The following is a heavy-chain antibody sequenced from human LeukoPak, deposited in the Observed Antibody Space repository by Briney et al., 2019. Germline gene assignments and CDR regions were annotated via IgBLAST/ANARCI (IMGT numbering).Heavy chain of an antibody. CDR1: GGSISSYY. D-gene: IGHD4-23*01. Sequence: SETLSLTCTVSGGSISSYYWSWIRQPPGKGLEWIGYIYYSGSTNYNPSLKSRVTISVDTSKNQFSLKLSSVTAADTAVYYCASGGSSLTDISAFDIWGQGTMVTVSS. CDR2: IYYSGST. J-gene: IGHJ3*02. CDR3: ASGGSSLTDISAFDI. V-gene: IGHV4-59*01.